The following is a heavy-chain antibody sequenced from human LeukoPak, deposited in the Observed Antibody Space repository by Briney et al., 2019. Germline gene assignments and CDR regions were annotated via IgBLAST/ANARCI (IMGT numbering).Heavy chain of an antibody. D-gene: IGHD3-10*01. Sequence: ASVKVSCKASGYTFTGYYMHWVRQAPGHGLKWLGWINPNSGGTNYAQKFQGRVTMTRDTSISTAYMELSRLRSDDTAVYYCARAAGIIGDAFDIWGQGTMVTVSS. CDR3: ARAAGIIGDAFDI. V-gene: IGHV1-2*02. CDR2: INPNSGGT. J-gene: IGHJ3*02. CDR1: GYTFTGYY.